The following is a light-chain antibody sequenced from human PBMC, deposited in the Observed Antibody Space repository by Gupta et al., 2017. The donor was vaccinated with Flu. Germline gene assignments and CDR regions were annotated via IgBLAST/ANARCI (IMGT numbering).Light chain of an antibody. CDR1: SSDVGGYNY. Sequence: QSALTQPRSVSGSPGQSVTISCTGTSSDVGGYNYVSWCQQYPGKAPKLMIFDVSKRPSGVPDRFSGSKSGNTASLTISGLQAEDEADYYCCSYAGAYTWVFGGGTKLTVL. CDR3: CSYAGAYTWV. J-gene: IGLJ2*01. CDR2: DVS. V-gene: IGLV2-11*01.